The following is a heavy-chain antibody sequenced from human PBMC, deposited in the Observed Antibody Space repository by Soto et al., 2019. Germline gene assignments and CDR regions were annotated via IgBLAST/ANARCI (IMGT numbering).Heavy chain of an antibody. CDR1: GFIFSSYW. V-gene: IGHV3-74*01. CDR2: INTDGTIT. Sequence: GGSLRLSCAASGFIFSSYWMHWVRQAPGRGLVWVSRINTDGTITTYADSVKGRFTISRDNAKNTLYLQMNSLRADDTAVYYCSRDLRGARDFWGRGSPVIVSS. J-gene: IGHJ4*02. D-gene: IGHD1-26*01. CDR3: SRDLRGARDF.